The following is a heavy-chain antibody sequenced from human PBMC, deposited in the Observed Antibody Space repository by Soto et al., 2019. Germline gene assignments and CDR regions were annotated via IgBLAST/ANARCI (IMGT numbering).Heavy chain of an antibody. D-gene: IGHD4-17*01. CDR2: FDPEDGET. V-gene: IGHV1-24*01. Sequence: ASVKVSCKVSGYTLTELSMHWVRQAPGKGLEWMGGFDPEDGETIYAQKFQGRVTMTEDTSTDTAYMELSSLRSEDTAVCYCASRTDYGDYAPFDYWGQGTLVTVSS. CDR1: GYTLTELS. J-gene: IGHJ4*02. CDR3: ASRTDYGDYAPFDY.